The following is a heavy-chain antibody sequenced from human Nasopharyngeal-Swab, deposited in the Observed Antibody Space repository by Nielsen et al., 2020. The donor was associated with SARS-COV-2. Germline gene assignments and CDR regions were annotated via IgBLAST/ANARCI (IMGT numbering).Heavy chain of an antibody. J-gene: IGHJ6*03. Sequence: GGSLRLSCATSGFTFRIYGMHWVRQAPGKGLEWVAVTSFEGSNKSYADSVKGRFTISKDYAQNTLYLHMNSLRAEDTAVYYCAKGLRVGSAYYFYYYMDVWGKGTTVTVSS. CDR2: TSFEGSNK. CDR1: GFTFRIYG. D-gene: IGHD1-26*01. V-gene: IGHV3-30*05. CDR3: AKGLRVGSAYYFYYYMDV.